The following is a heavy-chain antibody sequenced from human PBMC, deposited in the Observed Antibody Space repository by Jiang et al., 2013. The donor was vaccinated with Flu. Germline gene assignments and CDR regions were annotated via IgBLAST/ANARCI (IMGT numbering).Heavy chain of an antibody. J-gene: IGHJ4*02. D-gene: IGHD5-24*01. CDR1: DYA. CDR3: TRDARGGYKGASFDY. CDR2: IRSKAYGGTT. V-gene: IGHV3-49*03. Sequence: DYAMSWFRQAPGKGLEWVGFIRSKAYGGTTEYAASVKGRFTISRDDSKSIAYLQMNSLKTEDTAVYYCTRDARGGYKGASFDYWGQGTLVTVSS.